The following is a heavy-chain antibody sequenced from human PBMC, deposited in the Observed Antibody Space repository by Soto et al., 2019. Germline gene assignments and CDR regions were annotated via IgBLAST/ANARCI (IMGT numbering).Heavy chain of an antibody. V-gene: IGHV3-72*01. D-gene: IGHD3-16*01. CDR1: GFTLSDDY. CDR3: TIWLSGWGD. CDR2: SRNNGNSYTS. Sequence: EVQLVESGGGLVQPGGSLRLSCAASGFTLSDDYMDWVRQAPGKGLEWVGCSRNNGNSYTSEYAPSVKGRFTISRDDSQNLSYLQMHSLSGDDRSVYCCTIWLSGWGDWGQGTRVTVSS. J-gene: IGHJ4*02.